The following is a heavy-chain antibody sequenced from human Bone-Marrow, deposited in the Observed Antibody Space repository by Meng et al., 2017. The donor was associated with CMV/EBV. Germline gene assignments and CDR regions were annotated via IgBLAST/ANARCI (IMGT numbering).Heavy chain of an antibody. J-gene: IGHJ6*02. CDR1: GGSFSGYY. D-gene: IGHD2-2*01. Sequence: SETLSLTCAVYGGSFSGYYWSWIRQPPGKGLEWIGEINHSGSTNYNPSLKSRVTISVDTSKNQFSLKLSSVTAADTAVYYCARDRIVVVPAAIPYSSSAHYYYYGMDVWGQGNTVNV. V-gene: IGHV4-34*01. CDR3: ARDRIVVVPAAIPYSSSAHYYYYGMDV. CDR2: INHSGST.